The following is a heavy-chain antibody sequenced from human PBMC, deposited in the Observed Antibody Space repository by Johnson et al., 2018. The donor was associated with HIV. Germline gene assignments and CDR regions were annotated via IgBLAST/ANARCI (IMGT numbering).Heavy chain of an antibody. CDR2: VYSTFGT. D-gene: IGHD1-1*01. V-gene: IGHV3-66*02. CDR3: ARDAAKLEEDDAFDI. Sequence: VQLVESGGGLVQPGGSLRLSCTASGFPVTSNFMTWVRQPPGKGLDWVSAVYSTFGTYYADSVKGRFTISRDNSKNTLYLQMNSLRVEDTAVYYCARDAAKLEEDDAFDIWGQGTMVTVSS. CDR1: GFPVTSNF. J-gene: IGHJ3*02.